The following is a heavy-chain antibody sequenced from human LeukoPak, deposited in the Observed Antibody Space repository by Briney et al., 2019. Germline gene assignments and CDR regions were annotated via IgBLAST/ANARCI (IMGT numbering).Heavy chain of an antibody. Sequence: ASVKVSCKASGYTFTSYDINWVRQATGQGLEWMGWMNPSSGNTGYAQKFQGRVTITRNTSISTAYMELSSLRSEDTAVYYCARGGNNLVVPAAMTGGYYYYYMDVWGKGTTVTVSS. D-gene: IGHD2-2*01. CDR2: MNPSSGNT. CDR1: GYTFTSYD. J-gene: IGHJ6*03. CDR3: ARGGNNLVVPAAMTGGYYYYYMDV. V-gene: IGHV1-8*03.